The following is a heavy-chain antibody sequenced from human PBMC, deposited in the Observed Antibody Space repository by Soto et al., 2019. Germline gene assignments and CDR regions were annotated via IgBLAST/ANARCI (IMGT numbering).Heavy chain of an antibody. Sequence: PGGSLRLSCAASGFTFSSYAMSWVRQAPGKGLEWVSAISGSGGSTYYADSVKGRFTISRDDSKNTLYLQMNSLRAEDTAVYYCAKFTMIVVVITYFDYWGQGTLVTVSS. V-gene: IGHV3-23*01. J-gene: IGHJ4*02. CDR3: AKFTMIVVVITYFDY. D-gene: IGHD3-22*01. CDR2: ISGSGGST. CDR1: GFTFSSYA.